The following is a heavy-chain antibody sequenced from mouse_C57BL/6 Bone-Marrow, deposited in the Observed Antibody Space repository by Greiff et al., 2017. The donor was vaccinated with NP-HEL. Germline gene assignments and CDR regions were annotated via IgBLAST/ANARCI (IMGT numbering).Heavy chain of an antibody. CDR1: GFNIKDDY. CDR2: IDPENGDT. Sequence: VHVKQSGAELVRPGASVKLSCTASGFNIKDDYMHWVKQRPEQGLEWIGWIDPENGDTEYASKFQGKATITADTSSNTAYLQLSSLPSEDTAVYYWPLLRGGSWFAYWGRGTLVTVSA. CDR3: PLLRGGSWFAY. D-gene: IGHD2-12*01. V-gene: IGHV14-4*01. J-gene: IGHJ3*01.